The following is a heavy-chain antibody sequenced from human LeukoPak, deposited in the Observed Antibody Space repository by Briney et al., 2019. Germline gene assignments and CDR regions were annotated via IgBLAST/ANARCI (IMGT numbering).Heavy chain of an antibody. CDR1: GGTFSSYA. V-gene: IGHV1-69*01. CDR3: ASFGPGIAAAGTNCFQH. J-gene: IGHJ1*01. CDR2: ITSIFGTA. D-gene: IGHD6-13*01. Sequence: SVKVSCKASGGTFSSYAISWVRQAPGQGLEWMGGITSIFGTANYAQKFQGRVTITADESTSTAYMELSSLRSEDTAVYYCASFGPGIAAAGTNCFQHWGQGTLVTVSS.